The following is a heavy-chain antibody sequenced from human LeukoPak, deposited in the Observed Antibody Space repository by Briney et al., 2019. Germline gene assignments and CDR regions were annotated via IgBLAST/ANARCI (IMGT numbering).Heavy chain of an antibody. CDR1: GFTFSSYS. D-gene: IGHD5-12*01. Sequence: GGSLRLSCAASGFTFSSYSMNWVRQAPGKGLEWVSSISSSSSYIYYADSVKGRFTISRDNANNSLYLQVNSLRAEDTAVYYCARDGVATIDIGAFDIWGQGTMVTVSS. CDR3: ARDGVATIDIGAFDI. CDR2: ISSSSSYI. J-gene: IGHJ3*02. V-gene: IGHV3-21*01.